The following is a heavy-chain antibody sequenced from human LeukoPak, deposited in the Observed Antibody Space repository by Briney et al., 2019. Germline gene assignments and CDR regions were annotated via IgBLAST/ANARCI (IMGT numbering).Heavy chain of an antibody. CDR1: GYTFTGYY. Sequence: VASVNVSFKASGYTFTGYYIHWVRQAPGQGPEWMGWINPHSGATNYAQKFQGRVTMTRDTSISTAFMELSSLRSDDTAMYYCSRDLLMYYSGSGESTWGQGTQVTVSS. J-gene: IGHJ5*02. D-gene: IGHD3-10*01. CDR3: SRDLLMYYSGSGEST. CDR2: INPHSGAT. V-gene: IGHV1-2*02.